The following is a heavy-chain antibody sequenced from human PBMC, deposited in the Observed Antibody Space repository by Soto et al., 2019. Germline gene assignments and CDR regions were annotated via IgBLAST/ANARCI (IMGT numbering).Heavy chain of an antibody. CDR2: IYYSGST. V-gene: IGHV4-59*01. CDR3: ARVVVVPAAPPAHYYYYYMEV. J-gene: IGHJ6*03. CDR1: GGSISSYY. D-gene: IGHD2-2*01. Sequence: SETLSLTCTVSGGSISSYYWSWIRQPPGKGLEWFGYIYYSGSTNYNPSLKSRVTISVDTSKNQFSLKLSSVTAADTAVYYCARVVVVPAAPPAHYYYYYMEVWGKGTKVTVSS.